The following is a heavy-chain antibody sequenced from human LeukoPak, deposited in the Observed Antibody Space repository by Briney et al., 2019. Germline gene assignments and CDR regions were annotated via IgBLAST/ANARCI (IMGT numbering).Heavy chain of an antibody. V-gene: IGHV4-61*02. CDR1: GGSISSDSYY. CDR3: ARAMIAAHYFDY. CDR2: IYKTGST. D-gene: IGHD2-21*01. J-gene: IGHJ4*02. Sequence: SETLSLTCTVSGGSISSDSYYWSWIRQPAGKGLEWIGRIYKTGSTNYNPSLKSRVTMSVDTSKNQFSLKLSSVTAADTAVYYCARAMIAAHYFDYWGQGPLVTVSS.